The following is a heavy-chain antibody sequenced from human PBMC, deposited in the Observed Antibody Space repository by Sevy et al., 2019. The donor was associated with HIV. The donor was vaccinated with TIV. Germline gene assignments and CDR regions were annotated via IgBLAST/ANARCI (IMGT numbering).Heavy chain of an antibody. CDR1: GGSISGYY. J-gene: IGHJ4*02. CDR2: IYYSGST. V-gene: IGHV4-59*01. D-gene: IGHD2-2*01. CDR3: ARVPCSSTSCYGYYFDY. Sequence: SNTLSLTCTVSGGSISGYYWSWIRQPPGKGLEWIGYIYYSGSTDYNPSLKSRVTISVDTSKNQFSLKLSSVTAADTAVYYCARVPCSSTSCYGYYFDYWGQGTLVTVSS.